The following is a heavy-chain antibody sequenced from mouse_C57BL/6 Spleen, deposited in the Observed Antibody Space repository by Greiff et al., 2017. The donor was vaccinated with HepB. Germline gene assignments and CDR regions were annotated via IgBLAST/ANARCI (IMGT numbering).Heavy chain of an antibody. D-gene: IGHD4-1*01. J-gene: IGHJ3*01. CDR3: ARVNWESFAY. CDR1: GYTFTSYT. V-gene: IGHV1-4*01. Sequence: QVQLQQSGAELARPGASVKMSCKASGYTFTSYTIHWVKQRPGQGLEWIGYINPSSGYTKYNQKFKDKATLTADKSSSTAYMQLSSLTSEDSAVYYCARVNWESFAYWGQGTLVTVSA. CDR2: INPSSGYT.